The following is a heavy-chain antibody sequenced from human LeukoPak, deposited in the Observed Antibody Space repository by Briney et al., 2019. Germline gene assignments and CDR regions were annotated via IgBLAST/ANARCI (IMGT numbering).Heavy chain of an antibody. V-gene: IGHV3-30*02. CDR1: GFTFSSYG. CDR2: IRYDGSNK. CDR3: VRGVVAATTAGDAFEI. Sequence: PGGSLRLSCAASGFTFSSYGMHWVRQAPGKGLEWVAFIRYDGSNKYYADSVKGRFTISRDNSKNTLYLQMNSLRAEGTAVYYCVRGVVAATTAGDAFEIWGQGTMVTASS. D-gene: IGHD2-15*01. J-gene: IGHJ3*02.